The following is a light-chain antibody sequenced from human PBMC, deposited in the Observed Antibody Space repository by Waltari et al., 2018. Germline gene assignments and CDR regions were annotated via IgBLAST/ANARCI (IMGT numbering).Light chain of an antibody. CDR1: QSVTSN. Sequence: ETVMTQSPPTLSVSPGESATLSCRASQSVTSNLAWYQQKPGQAPRPLIYGASTRATGIPARFSGSGSATEFTLTISSLQSEDFAVYYCQHYNNWPRTFGQGTKVEIK. CDR3: QHYNNWPRT. V-gene: IGKV3-15*01. J-gene: IGKJ1*01. CDR2: GAS.